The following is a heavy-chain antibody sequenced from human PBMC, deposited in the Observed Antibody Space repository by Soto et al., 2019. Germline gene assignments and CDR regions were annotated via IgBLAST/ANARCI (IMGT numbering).Heavy chain of an antibody. Sequence: VQLVESGGGLVQPGGSLRLSCGASGFTFSSYWMSWVRQAPGKGLEWVANIKQDGDEKYYVDSVKGRFTISRDNAKNSLALQMNSLRAEDTAVYYCARVYCSDASCYSPDDAFDFWGQGTMVSVSS. CDR1: GFTFSSYW. J-gene: IGHJ3*01. CDR2: IKQDGDEK. D-gene: IGHD2-15*01. CDR3: ARVYCSDASCYSPDDAFDF. V-gene: IGHV3-7*01.